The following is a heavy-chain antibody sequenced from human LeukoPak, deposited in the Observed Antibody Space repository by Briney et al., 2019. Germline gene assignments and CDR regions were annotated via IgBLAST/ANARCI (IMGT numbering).Heavy chain of an antibody. J-gene: IGHJ4*02. CDR2: IYHSGST. CDR3: ASMVRGVDDYFDY. Sequence: SETLSLTCTVSGGSSSGYYWGWIRQPPGKGLEWIGSIYHSGSTYYNPSLKSRVTISVDTSKNQFSLKLSSVTAADTAVYYCASMVRGVDDYFDYWGQGTLVTVSS. D-gene: IGHD3-10*01. CDR1: GGSSSGYY. V-gene: IGHV4-38-2*02.